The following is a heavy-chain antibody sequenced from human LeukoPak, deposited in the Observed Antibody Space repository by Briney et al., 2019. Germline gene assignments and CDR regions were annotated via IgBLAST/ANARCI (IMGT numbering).Heavy chain of an antibody. CDR2: IDRDGSTT. CDR3: AREASAVFDY. Sequence: QAGGSLRLSCAASGFTLNNYWMHWVRQAPGKGLAWVSRIDRDGSTTDYADSVKGRFTISRDNAKNTLYLQMNSLGAEDTAVYYCAREASAVFDYWGQGTLVTVSS. V-gene: IGHV3-74*01. CDR1: GFTLNNYW. D-gene: IGHD6-13*01. J-gene: IGHJ4*02.